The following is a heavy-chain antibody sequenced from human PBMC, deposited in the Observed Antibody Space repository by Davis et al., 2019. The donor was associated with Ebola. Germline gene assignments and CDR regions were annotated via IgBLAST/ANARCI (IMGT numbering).Heavy chain of an antibody. CDR2: INPHNGNT. Sequence: ASVKVSCKASGYSFSTFTTYAIHWVRQAPGQGLEWMGWINPHNGNTNYAQNVQGRVIMTSDTATTTAYMEVGSLRSDDTAVYYCARAQFPTTSDHWGQGTLVTVSS. CDR3: ARAQFPTTSDH. V-gene: IGHV1-18*01. D-gene: IGHD1-1*01. CDR1: GYSFSTFTTYA. J-gene: IGHJ4*02.